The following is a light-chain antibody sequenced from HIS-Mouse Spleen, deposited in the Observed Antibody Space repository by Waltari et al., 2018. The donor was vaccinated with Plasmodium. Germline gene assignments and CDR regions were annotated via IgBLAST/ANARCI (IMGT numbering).Light chain of an antibody. J-gene: IGLJ3*02. CDR3: CSYAGSSTFV. Sequence: QSALTQPASVSGSPGQSITISCTGTSSDVGSYNLVSWYQQHPGKAPQRMIYEGSKRPSGVSNRFSGSKSGNTASLTISGLQAEDEADYYCCSYAGSSTFVFGGGTKLTVL. CDR1: SSDVGSYNL. V-gene: IGLV2-23*03. CDR2: EGS.